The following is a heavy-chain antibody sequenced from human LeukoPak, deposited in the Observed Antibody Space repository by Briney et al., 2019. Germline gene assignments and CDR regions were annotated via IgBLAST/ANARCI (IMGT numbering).Heavy chain of an antibody. CDR2: IYTSGST. J-gene: IGHJ6*02. Sequence: SETLSLTCTVSGGSVSSYYWSWIRQPAGKGLEWIGRIYTSGSTNYNPSLKSRVTMSVDTSKNQFSLKLSSVTAADTAVYYCARDGITYYYDSSGYYGYYGMDLWGQGTTVTVSS. V-gene: IGHV4-4*07. D-gene: IGHD3-22*01. CDR3: ARDGITYYYDSSGYYGYYGMDL. CDR1: GGSVSSYY.